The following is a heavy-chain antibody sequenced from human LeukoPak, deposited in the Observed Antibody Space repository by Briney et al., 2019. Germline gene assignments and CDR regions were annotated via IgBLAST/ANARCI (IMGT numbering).Heavy chain of an antibody. Sequence: QTGGSLRLSCAASGFTFSSYEMNWVRQAPGKGLEWVSYISSSGSTIYYADSVKGRFTISRDNAKNSLYLQMNSLRAEDTAVYYCARDSGHVDTAMAHDYWGQGTLVTVSS. D-gene: IGHD5-18*01. CDR1: GFTFSSYE. CDR3: ARDSGHVDTAMAHDY. CDR2: ISSSGSTI. J-gene: IGHJ4*02. V-gene: IGHV3-48*03.